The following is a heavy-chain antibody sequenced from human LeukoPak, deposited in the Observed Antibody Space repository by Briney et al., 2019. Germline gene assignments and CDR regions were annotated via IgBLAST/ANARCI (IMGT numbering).Heavy chain of an antibody. D-gene: IGHD5-12*01. J-gene: IGHJ4*02. V-gene: IGHV4-59*08. CDR1: GGSISSYY. Sequence: PSETLSLTCTVSGGSISSYYWSWIRQPPGKGLEWIGYIYYSGSTNYNPSLKSRVTIPVDASKNQFSLKLSSVTAADTAVYYCARRSGYELDYWGQGTLVTVSS. CDR3: ARRSGYELDY. CDR2: IYYSGST.